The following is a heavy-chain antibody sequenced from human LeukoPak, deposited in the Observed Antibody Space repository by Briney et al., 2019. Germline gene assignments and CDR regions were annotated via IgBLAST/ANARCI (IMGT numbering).Heavy chain of an antibody. CDR1: GGSFVGYY. J-gene: IGHJ5*02. Sequence: PSQSLSLTWAVYGGSFVGYYCGWIRQPPGKGLGWIGEINHSGSTNYNPSPKSRVTITVDTSKNQFSLKLSSVTAADTAVYYCARGGRGWYCDNNWFDPWGQGTLVTVSS. V-gene: IGHV4-34*01. D-gene: IGHD6-19*01. CDR2: INHSGST. CDR3: ARGGRGWYCDNNWFDP.